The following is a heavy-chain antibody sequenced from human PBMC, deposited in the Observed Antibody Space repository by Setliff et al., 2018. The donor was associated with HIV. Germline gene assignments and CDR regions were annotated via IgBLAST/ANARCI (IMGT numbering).Heavy chain of an antibody. CDR3: ARGWGRWFGQLSILPLDP. V-gene: IGHV1-8*01. J-gene: IGHJ5*02. D-gene: IGHD3-10*01. CDR1: GYTFLNYD. Sequence: GASVKVSCKASGYTFLNYDINWLRQAPGQGLEWMGRLTAHSGDTISADRFQGRLVMPTNTSTTTAFMELSSLRSDDTALYFCARGWGRWFGQLSILPLDPWGQGTLVTVSS. CDR2: LTAHSGDT.